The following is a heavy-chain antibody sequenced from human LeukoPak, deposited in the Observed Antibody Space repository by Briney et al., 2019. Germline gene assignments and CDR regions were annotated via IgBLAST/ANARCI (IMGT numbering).Heavy chain of an antibody. CDR1: GFTFSSYW. V-gene: IGHV3-7*04. CDR2: IKQDGSEK. J-gene: IGHJ6*03. Sequence: GGSLRLSCAASGFTFSSYWMSWVRQAPGKGLEWVANIKQDGSEKYYVDSVKGRFTISRDNAKNSLYLQMNSLRAEDTAVYYCARAERPYHYDILTGSDLINYYYYMDVWGKGTTVTVSS. D-gene: IGHD3-9*01. CDR3: ARAERPYHYDILTGSDLINYYYYMDV.